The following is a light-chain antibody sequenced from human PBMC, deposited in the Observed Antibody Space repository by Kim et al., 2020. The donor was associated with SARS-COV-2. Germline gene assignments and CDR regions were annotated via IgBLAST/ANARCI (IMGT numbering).Light chain of an antibody. Sequence: GPPGPTASTTCSGESLENKYVCWYQQRPGQSPVLVIYQDKKRPSGIPERFSGSNSGNTATLTISGTQAMDEADYYCQAWDSTSVVFGGGTKVTVL. V-gene: IGLV3-1*01. J-gene: IGLJ2*01. CDR1: SLENKY. CDR2: QDK. CDR3: QAWDSTSVV.